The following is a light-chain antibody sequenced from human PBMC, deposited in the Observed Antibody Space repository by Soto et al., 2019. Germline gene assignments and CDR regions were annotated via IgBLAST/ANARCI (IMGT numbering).Light chain of an antibody. CDR3: QQYGSSPWT. J-gene: IGKJ1*01. V-gene: IGKV3-20*01. CDR1: QSVSSSY. Sequence: EIVLTQPPGTLSLSPGGRATLSCRASQSVSSSYLAWYQQKPGQAPRLLIYGASSRATGIPDRFSGSGSGTDFTLTISRLEPEDFAVYYCQQYGSSPWTFGQGTKVDIK. CDR2: GAS.